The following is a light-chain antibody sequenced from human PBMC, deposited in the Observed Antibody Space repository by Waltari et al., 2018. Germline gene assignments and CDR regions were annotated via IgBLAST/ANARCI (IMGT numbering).Light chain of an antibody. V-gene: IGKV3-20*01. CDR2: GAS. J-gene: IGKJ1*01. CDR3: QHYVRLPAT. CDR1: QSVSRT. Sequence: IVLTQSPGTLSLSPGERATLSCRASQSVSRTLAWYQQKPGQAPKLLIYGASIRATGIPDSFTGSGSGTDFSLTISSLEPEDFAIYFCQHYVRLPATFGQGTKVEIK.